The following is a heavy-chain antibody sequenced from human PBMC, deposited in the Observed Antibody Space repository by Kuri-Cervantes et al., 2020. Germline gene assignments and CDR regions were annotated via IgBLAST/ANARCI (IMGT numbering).Heavy chain of an antibody. D-gene: IGHD3-22*01. J-gene: IGHJ4*02. Sequence: GESLKISCAASGFTFSSYAMSWVRQAPGKGLEWVSGITGNGGTTYYADSVKGRLTISRDNAKNSLYLQMNSLRAEDTALYYCAKDMAYDSSGYYGYWGQGALVTVSS. CDR1: GFTFSSYA. CDR3: AKDMAYDSSGYYGY. V-gene: IGHV3-23*01. CDR2: ITGNGGTT.